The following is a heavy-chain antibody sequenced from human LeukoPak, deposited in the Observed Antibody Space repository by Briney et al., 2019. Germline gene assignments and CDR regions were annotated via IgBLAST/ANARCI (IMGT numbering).Heavy chain of an antibody. V-gene: IGHV3-30*18. CDR2: ISYDGSNK. CDR1: GFTFSGYG. J-gene: IGHJ4*02. Sequence: PGRSLRLSCAASGFTFSGYGMHWVRQAPGKGLEWVAVISYDGSNKYYADSVKGRFTISRDNSKNTLYLQMNSLRAEDTAVYYCAKGDYYDRTHFDYWGQGTLVTVSS. CDR3: AKGDYYDRTHFDY. D-gene: IGHD3-22*01.